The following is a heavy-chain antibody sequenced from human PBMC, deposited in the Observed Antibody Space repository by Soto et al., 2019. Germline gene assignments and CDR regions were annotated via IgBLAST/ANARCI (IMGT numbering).Heavy chain of an antibody. CDR1: GGTFISYA. CDR2: VIPIFGTA. J-gene: IGHJ6*02. D-gene: IGHD3-10*01. V-gene: IGHV1-69*06. CDR3: ARGYYGSGSYFYYYYGMDV. Sequence: ASVKFSCKASGGTFISYAISWVRQAPLQGLGWMGVVIPIFGTANYAQKFQGRVTITADKSTSTAYMELSSLRSEDTAVYYCARGYYGSGSYFYYYYGMDVWGQGTTVTVSS.